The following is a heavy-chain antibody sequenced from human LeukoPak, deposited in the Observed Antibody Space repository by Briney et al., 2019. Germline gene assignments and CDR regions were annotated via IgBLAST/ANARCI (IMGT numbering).Heavy chain of an antibody. CDR3: ARELDGSGSFDY. J-gene: IGHJ4*02. CDR1: GFTFSRYT. CDR2: ISSNGRST. V-gene: IGHV3-64*02. D-gene: IGHD3-10*01. Sequence: AGGSLRLSCAASGFTFSRYTMHWVRQAPGKRLEYFSAISSNGRSTYYADSVKGRFTLSRDNSKNTLYLQMGSLRIEDTAVYYCARELDGSGSFDYWGQGNLVTVSS.